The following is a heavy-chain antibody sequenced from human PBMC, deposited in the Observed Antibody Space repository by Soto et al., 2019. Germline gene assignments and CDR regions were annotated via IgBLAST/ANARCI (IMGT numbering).Heavy chain of an antibody. Sequence: EVQLLESGGGLVQPGGSLRLSCAASGFTFSSYAMSWVRQAPGKGLEWVSAISGSGGSTYYADSVKGRFTISRDNSKNTLYLQMNSLRAEDTAVYYCAKADGVRGVRIGNFQHWGQGTLVTVSS. V-gene: IGHV3-23*01. CDR1: GFTFSSYA. D-gene: IGHD3-10*01. CDR2: ISGSGGST. J-gene: IGHJ1*01. CDR3: AKADGVRGVRIGNFQH.